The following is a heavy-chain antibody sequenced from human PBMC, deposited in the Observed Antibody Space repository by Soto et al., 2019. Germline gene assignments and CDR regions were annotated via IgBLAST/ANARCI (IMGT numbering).Heavy chain of an antibody. D-gene: IGHD3-22*01. J-gene: IGHJ4*02. CDR1: GLTFSSYA. Sequence: PGGSLRLSCAASGLTFSSYAISWVRQAPGKGLEWVSAISGSGGSTYYADSVKGRFTISRDNSKNTLYLQMNSLRAEDTAVYYCAKTLHYYDSSGYHYKYYFDYWGQGTLVTVSS. CDR2: ISGSGGST. V-gene: IGHV3-23*01. CDR3: AKTLHYYDSSGYHYKYYFDY.